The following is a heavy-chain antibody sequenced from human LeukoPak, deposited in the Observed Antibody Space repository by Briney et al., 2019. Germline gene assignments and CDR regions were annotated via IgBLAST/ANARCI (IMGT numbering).Heavy chain of an antibody. J-gene: IGHJ6*02. CDR1: GGSISSSSYY. CDR3: ASPLANSSGRDV. V-gene: IGHV4-39*01. Sequence: SETLSLTCTVSGGSISSSSYYWGWIRQPPGKGLEWIGSIYYSGSTYYNPSLKSRVTISVDTSKNQFSLKLSSVTAADTAVYYCASPLANSSGRDVWGQGTTVTASS. D-gene: IGHD6-19*01. CDR2: IYYSGST.